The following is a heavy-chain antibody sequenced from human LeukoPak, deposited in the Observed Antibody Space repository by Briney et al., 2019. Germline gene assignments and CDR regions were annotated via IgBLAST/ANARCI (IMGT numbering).Heavy chain of an antibody. D-gene: IGHD6-19*01. CDR2: ISAYNGNT. V-gene: IGHV1-18*01. Sequence: ASVKVSCKASGYSFTSYGVYWRRQAPGQGLEWMGWISAYNGNTNYAQNLQGRVTLTTDTSTATAFMDLRSLTSDDTAVYYCARGPRRVAVTGAGDYWGQGTLVTVSS. CDR3: ARGPRRVAVTGAGDY. CDR1: GYSFTSYG. J-gene: IGHJ4*02.